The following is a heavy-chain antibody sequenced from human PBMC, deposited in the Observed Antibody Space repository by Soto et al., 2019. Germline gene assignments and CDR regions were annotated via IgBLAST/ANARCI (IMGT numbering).Heavy chain of an antibody. CDR2: IYYSGST. CDR3: ARPEHYYDFDY. Sequence: PSETLSLTCTVSGGSISSGGYYWSWIRQHPGKGLEWIGYIYYSGSTYYNPSLKSRVTISVDTSKNQFSLKLSSVTAADTAIYYCARPEHYYDFDYWGRGTLVTVSS. V-gene: IGHV4-31*03. J-gene: IGHJ4*02. CDR1: GGSISSGGYY. D-gene: IGHD3-10*01.